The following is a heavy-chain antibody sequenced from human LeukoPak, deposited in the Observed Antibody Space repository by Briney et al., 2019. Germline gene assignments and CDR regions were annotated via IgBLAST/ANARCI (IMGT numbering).Heavy chain of an antibody. CDR3: AREGYCSSTSCYTGGGYYYYGMDV. CDR1: GFTFSDYY. Sequence: PGGSLRLSCAASGFTFSDYYMSWIRQAPGKGLEWVSYISCSGSTIYYADSVKGRFTISRDNAKNSLYLQMNSLRAEDTAVYYCAREGYCSSTSCYTGGGYYYYGMDVWGQGTTVTVSS. J-gene: IGHJ6*02. CDR2: ISCSGSTI. D-gene: IGHD2-2*02. V-gene: IGHV3-11*01.